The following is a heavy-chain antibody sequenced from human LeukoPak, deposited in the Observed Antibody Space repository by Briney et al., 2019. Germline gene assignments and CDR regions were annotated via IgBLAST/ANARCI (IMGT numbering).Heavy chain of an antibody. CDR1: GYRFTSYW. CDR3: ARAGGGSSNFDY. D-gene: IGHD3-16*01. Sequence: GESLKISCKGSGYRFTSYWISWVRQMPGKGLEWMGKIDPIDSYTNYSPSFQGHVTISADKSITTAYLQWSSLKASDTAMYYCARAGGGSSNFDYWGQGTLVTVSS. V-gene: IGHV5-10-1*01. CDR2: IDPIDSYT. J-gene: IGHJ4*02.